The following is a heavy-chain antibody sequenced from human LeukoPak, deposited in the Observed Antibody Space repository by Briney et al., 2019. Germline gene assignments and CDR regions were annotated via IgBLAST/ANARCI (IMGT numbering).Heavy chain of an antibody. J-gene: IGHJ5*02. D-gene: IGHD3-10*01. CDR2: ISWNSGSI. Sequence: GGSLRLSCAASGFTFDEYAMHWVRQAPGKGLEWVSGISWNSGSIDYADSVKGRFTISRDNAKNSLYLQMNSLRAEDTALYYCAKDGGIGSGSYYNRFDPWGQGTLVSVSS. V-gene: IGHV3-9*01. CDR3: AKDGGIGSGSYYNRFDP. CDR1: GFTFDEYA.